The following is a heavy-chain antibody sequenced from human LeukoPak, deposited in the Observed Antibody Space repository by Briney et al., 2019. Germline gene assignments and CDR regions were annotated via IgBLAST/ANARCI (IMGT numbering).Heavy chain of an antibody. CDR1: GFTFSSYA. V-gene: IGHV3-30-3*01. CDR2: ISYDGSNK. CDR3: ARDLIG. D-gene: IGHD2-15*01. J-gene: IGHJ4*02. Sequence: GGSLRLSCAASGFTFSSYAMHWVRQAPGKGLEWGAVISYDGSNKYYADSVKGRFTISRDNSKNTLYLQMNSLRAEDTAVYYCARDLIGWGQGTLVTVSS.